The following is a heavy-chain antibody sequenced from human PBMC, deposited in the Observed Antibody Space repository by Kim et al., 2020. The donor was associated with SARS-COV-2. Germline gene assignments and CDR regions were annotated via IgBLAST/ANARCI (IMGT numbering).Heavy chain of an antibody. CDR3: ARDTYDILTGYYSPLDY. D-gene: IGHD3-9*01. CDR1: GFSLSTSGMC. CDR2: IDWDDDK. V-gene: IGHV2-70*11. Sequence: SGPTLVNPTQTLTLTCTFSGFSLSTSGMCVSWIRQTPGKALEWLARIDWDDDKYYSTSLKTRLTISKDTSKNQVVLTMTNMDPVDTATYYGARDTYDILTGYYSPLDYWGQGTLVTVSS. J-gene: IGHJ4*02.